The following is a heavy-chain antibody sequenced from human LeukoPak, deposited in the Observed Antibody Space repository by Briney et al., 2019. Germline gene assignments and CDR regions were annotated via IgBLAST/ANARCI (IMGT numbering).Heavy chain of an antibody. V-gene: IGHV4-59*08. CDR1: GGSISSYY. Sequence: PSETLSLTCAVSGGSISSYYWSWIRQPPGKGLEWIGYIYYSGSTNYNPSLKSRVTISVDTSKNQFSLKLSSVTAADTAVYYCARHGPVAGRERWGQGTLVTVSS. CDR3: ARHGPVAGRER. D-gene: IGHD6-19*01. J-gene: IGHJ4*02. CDR2: IYYSGST.